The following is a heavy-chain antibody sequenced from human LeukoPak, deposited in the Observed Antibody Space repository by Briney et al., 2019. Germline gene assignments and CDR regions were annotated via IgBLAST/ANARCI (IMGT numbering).Heavy chain of an antibody. CDR2: ISYDGSNK. V-gene: IGHV3-30*18. Sequence: PGRSLRLSCAASGFSSYGMHWVRQAPGKGLEWVAVISYDGSNKYYADSVKGRFTISRDNSKNTLYLQMNSLRAEDTAVYYCAKAVYGDYPDYWGQGTLVTVSS. CDR3: AKAVYGDYPDY. D-gene: IGHD4-17*01. J-gene: IGHJ4*02. CDR1: GFSSYG.